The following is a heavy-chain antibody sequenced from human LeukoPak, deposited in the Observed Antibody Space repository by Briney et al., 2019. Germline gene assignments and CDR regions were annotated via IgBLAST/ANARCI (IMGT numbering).Heavy chain of an antibody. CDR2: ISYDGSNK. CDR1: GFTFSSYG. Sequence: PGGSLRLSCAASGFTFSSYGMHWVRQAPGKGPEWVAVISYDGSNKYYADSVKGRFTISRDNSKNTLYLQMSSLRAEDTAVYYCAKVRHSGYDFVSPGYYYYYYGMDVWGQGTTVTVSS. V-gene: IGHV3-30*18. J-gene: IGHJ6*02. CDR3: AKVRHSGYDFVSPGYYYYYYGMDV. D-gene: IGHD5-12*01.